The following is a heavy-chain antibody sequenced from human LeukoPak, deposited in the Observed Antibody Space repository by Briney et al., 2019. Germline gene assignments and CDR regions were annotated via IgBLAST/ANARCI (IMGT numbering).Heavy chain of an antibody. CDR2: IYTSGST. CDR3: ARDRIYGSGPPDYYYYYGMDV. V-gene: IGHV4-4*07. D-gene: IGHD3-10*01. J-gene: IGHJ6*02. CDR1: GGSISSYY. Sequence: SETLSLTCTVSGGSISSYYWSWIRQPAGKGLEWIGRIYTSGSTNYNPSHKSRVTMSVDTSKNQFSLKLSSVTAADTAVYYCARDRIYGSGPPDYYYYYGMDVWGQGTTVTVSS.